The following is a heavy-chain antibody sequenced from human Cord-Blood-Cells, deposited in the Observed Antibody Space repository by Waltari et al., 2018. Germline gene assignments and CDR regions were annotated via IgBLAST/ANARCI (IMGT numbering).Heavy chain of an antibody. Sequence: QVQLQQWGAGPLQPSETLSLTCAVHGGSFSGYYWSWIRQPPGKGLEWIGEINHSGSTNYNPSLKSRVTISVDTSKNQFSLKLSSVTAADTAVYYCARSISDFWSGYYFAFDIWGQGTMVTVSS. CDR1: GGSFSGYY. D-gene: IGHD3-3*01. CDR3: ARSISDFWSGYYFAFDI. CDR2: INHSGST. J-gene: IGHJ3*02. V-gene: IGHV4-34*01.